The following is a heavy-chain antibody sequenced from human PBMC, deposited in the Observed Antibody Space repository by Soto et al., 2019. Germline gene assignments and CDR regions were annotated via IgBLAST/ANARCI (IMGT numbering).Heavy chain of an antibody. Sequence: GGSLRLSCTASGFTFGDYAMSWFRQAPGKGLEWVGFIRSKAYGGTTEYAASVKGRFTISRDDSKSIAYLQMNSLKTEDTAVYYCTREGLVGLYGGMDVWGQGTTVTVSS. V-gene: IGHV3-49*03. D-gene: IGHD4-17*01. CDR1: GFTFGDYA. J-gene: IGHJ6*02. CDR3: TREGLVGLYGGMDV. CDR2: IRSKAYGGTT.